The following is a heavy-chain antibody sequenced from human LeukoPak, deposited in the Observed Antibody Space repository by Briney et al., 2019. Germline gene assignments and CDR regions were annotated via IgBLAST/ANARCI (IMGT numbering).Heavy chain of an antibody. CDR2: IYYSGST. Sequence: PSETLSLTCTVSGGSISSSSYYWGWIRQPPGKGLEWIGTIYYSGSTNYNPSLKSRVTISVDTSKNQFSLNLSSVTAADTAVYYCARTRSLGDYYYYYYMDVWGKGTTVTVSS. V-gene: IGHV4-61*05. CDR3: ARTRSLGDYYYYYYMDV. J-gene: IGHJ6*03. D-gene: IGHD2-15*01. CDR1: GGSISSSSYY.